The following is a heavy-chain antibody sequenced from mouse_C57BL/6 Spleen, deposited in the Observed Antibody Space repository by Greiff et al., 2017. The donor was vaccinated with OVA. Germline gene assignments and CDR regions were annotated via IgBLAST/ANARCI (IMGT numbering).Heavy chain of an antibody. Sequence: QVQLQQPGAELVKPGASVKLSCKASGYTFTSYWMQWVKQRPGQGLEWIGEIDPSDSYTNYNQKFKGKATVTVDTSSSTAYMQLSSLTAEDSAVYYCARYYGSSLAWFADWGKGTLVTVSA. D-gene: IGHD1-1*01. CDR2: IDPSDSYT. J-gene: IGHJ3*01. CDR3: ARYYGSSLAWFAD. CDR1: GYTFTSYW. V-gene: IGHV1-50*01.